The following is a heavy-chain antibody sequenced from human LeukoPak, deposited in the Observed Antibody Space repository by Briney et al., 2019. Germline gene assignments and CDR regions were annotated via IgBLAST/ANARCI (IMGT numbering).Heavy chain of an antibody. Sequence: PGRSLRLSCAASGFTFSSYGMHWVRQAPGKGLEWVAVISYDGSNKYYADSVKGRFTISRDNSKNTLYLQMNSLRAEDTAVYYCARDNIVVVPAAPGYWGQGTLVTVSS. CDR1: GFTFSSYG. V-gene: IGHV3-30*03. CDR2: ISYDGSNK. CDR3: ARDNIVVVPAAPGY. D-gene: IGHD2-2*01. J-gene: IGHJ4*02.